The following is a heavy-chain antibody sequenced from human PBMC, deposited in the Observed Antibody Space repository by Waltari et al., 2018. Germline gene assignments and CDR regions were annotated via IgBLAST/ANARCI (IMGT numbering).Heavy chain of an antibody. D-gene: IGHD3-3*01. CDR2: IYYSGST. CDR3: ARSLEWLSQFDY. Sequence: QVQLQESGPGLVKPPQTLSLTCTFSGCPISSGVYSWSWTRQHPGKGLEWIGYIYYSGSTYYNPSLKSRVTISVDTSKNQFSLKLSSVTAADTAVYYCARSLEWLSQFDYWGQGTLVTVSS. J-gene: IGHJ4*02. CDR1: GCPISSGVYS. V-gene: IGHV4-31*03.